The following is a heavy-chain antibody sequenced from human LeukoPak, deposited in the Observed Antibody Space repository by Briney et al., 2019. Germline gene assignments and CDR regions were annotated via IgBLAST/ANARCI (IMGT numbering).Heavy chain of an antibody. Sequence: ASVKVSCKASGYTFTTHDINWVRQATGQGLEWLGWMSPNSGDTGYAQMFQGRVTMTSDSSISTAYMELSSLRSEDTAIYYCVRTPPNWGFDYWGQGTLVTVSS. CDR1: GYTFTTHD. CDR2: MSPNSGDT. D-gene: IGHD7-27*01. CDR3: VRTPPNWGFDY. V-gene: IGHV1-8*01. J-gene: IGHJ4*02.